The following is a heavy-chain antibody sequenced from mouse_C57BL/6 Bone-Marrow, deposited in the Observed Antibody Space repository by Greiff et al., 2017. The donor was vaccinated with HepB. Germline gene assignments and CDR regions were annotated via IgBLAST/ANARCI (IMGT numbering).Heavy chain of an antibody. J-gene: IGHJ4*01. Sequence: QVQLQQPGAELVKPGASVKLSCKASGYTFTSYWMHWVKQRPGRGLEWIGRIDPNSGGTKYNEKFKSKATLAVDKPSSTAYMQLSSLTSEDSAVYYCARNTDYYGSSYENAMDYWGQGTSVTVSS. D-gene: IGHD1-1*01. CDR3: ARNTDYYGSSYENAMDY. CDR1: GYTFTSYW. CDR2: IDPNSGGT. V-gene: IGHV1-72*01.